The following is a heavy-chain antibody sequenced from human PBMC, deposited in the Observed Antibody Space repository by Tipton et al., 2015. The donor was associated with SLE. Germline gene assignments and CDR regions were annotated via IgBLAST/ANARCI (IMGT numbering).Heavy chain of an antibody. D-gene: IGHD4/OR15-4a*01. J-gene: IGHJ5*02. CDR3: TRGGRGDGANPFDP. V-gene: IGHV4-59*12. CDR2: VYYVGST. CDR1: GDSIGTYY. Sequence: TLSLTCTVSGDSIGTYYWNWIRQSPGKGLEWIGNVYYVGSTNYNPSLKSRVTISADTSKNQFSLKLTSVTIADTAVYYCTRGGRGDGANPFDPWGQGTLVTVSS.